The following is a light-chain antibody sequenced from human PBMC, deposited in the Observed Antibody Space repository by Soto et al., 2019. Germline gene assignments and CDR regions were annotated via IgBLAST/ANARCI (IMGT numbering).Light chain of an antibody. CDR3: QQRVNWPPT. J-gene: IGKJ4*01. CDR1: QSVSDY. Sequence: VLTQSPARLSLSPGERATLSCRAGQSVSDYLAWYQQKPGQPPRLLFVDASNRATGVPDRFSAGGSGTDFTLIISSLEPEDFAVYYCQQRVNWPPTFGGGTKVEI. V-gene: IGKV3-11*01. CDR2: DAS.